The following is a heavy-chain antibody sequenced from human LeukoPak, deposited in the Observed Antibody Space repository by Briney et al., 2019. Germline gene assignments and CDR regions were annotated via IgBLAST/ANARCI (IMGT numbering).Heavy chain of an antibody. J-gene: IGHJ4*02. V-gene: IGHV4-39*07. CDR2: IYYSGST. Sequence: PSETLSLTCTVSGGSISSSSYYWGWIRQPPGKGLEWIGSIYYSGSTYYNPSLKSRVTISVDTSKNQFSLKLSSVTVADTAVYYCARGPYGDYGQYDYWGQGTLVTVSS. CDR1: GGSISSSSYY. CDR3: ARGPYGDYGQYDY. D-gene: IGHD4-17*01.